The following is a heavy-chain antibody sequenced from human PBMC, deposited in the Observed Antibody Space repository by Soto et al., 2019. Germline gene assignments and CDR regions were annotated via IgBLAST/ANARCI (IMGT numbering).Heavy chain of an antibody. J-gene: IGHJ4*02. V-gene: IGHV4-59*01. CDR1: GGSMNSYY. CDR2: IFYTGTA. CDR3: ARYGDSRLLPDS. D-gene: IGHD3-22*01. Sequence: SETLSLTCSVSGGSMNSYYWSWIRQPPGKGLEWIGYIFYTGTANYNPSLKSRISISVDTSKSQFSLPLTSVTAADTAVYYCARYGDSRLLPDSCGRGTLVTGSS.